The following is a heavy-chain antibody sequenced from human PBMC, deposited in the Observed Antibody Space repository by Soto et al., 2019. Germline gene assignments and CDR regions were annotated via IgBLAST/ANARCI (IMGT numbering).Heavy chain of an antibody. V-gene: IGHV3-21*01. CDR3: ARSDFWSGKYGMDV. D-gene: IGHD3-3*01. CDR2: ISSSSSYI. CDR1: GFTFSSYS. Sequence: EVQLVESGGGLVKPGGSLRLSCAASGFTFSSYSMNWVRQAPGKGLEWVSSISSSSSYIYYADSVKGRFTISRDNAKNSLYRQMNSLRAEDTAVYYCARSDFWSGKYGMDVWGQGTTVTVSS. J-gene: IGHJ6*02.